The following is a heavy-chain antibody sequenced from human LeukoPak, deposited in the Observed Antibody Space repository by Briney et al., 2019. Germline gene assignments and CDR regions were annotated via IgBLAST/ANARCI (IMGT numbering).Heavy chain of an antibody. CDR2: ISYDGSNK. CDR3: ARDRYYDFWSGYSAFDP. CDR1: GFTFSSYA. Sequence: GRSLRLSCAASGFTFSSYAMHWVRQAPGKGLEWVAVISYDGSNKYYADSVKGRFTISRDNSKNTLYLQMNSLRAEDTAVYYCARDRYYDFWSGYSAFDPWGQGTLVTVSS. J-gene: IGHJ5*02. D-gene: IGHD3-3*01. V-gene: IGHV3-30-3*01.